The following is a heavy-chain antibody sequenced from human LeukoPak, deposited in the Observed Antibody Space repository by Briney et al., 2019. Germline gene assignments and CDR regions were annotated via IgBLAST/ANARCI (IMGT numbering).Heavy chain of an antibody. CDR3: ARVGHYGEGLEY. D-gene: IGHD4-17*01. J-gene: IGHJ4*02. CDR2: IYYSGST. Sequence: SETLSLTCTVSGGSISSYYWSWVRQPPGKGLEWIGEIYYSGSTNYNPSLKSRVTISVDKSKNQFSLKLNSVTAADTAVYYCARVGHYGEGLEYWGQGTLVTVSS. CDR1: GGSISSYY. V-gene: IGHV4-59*12.